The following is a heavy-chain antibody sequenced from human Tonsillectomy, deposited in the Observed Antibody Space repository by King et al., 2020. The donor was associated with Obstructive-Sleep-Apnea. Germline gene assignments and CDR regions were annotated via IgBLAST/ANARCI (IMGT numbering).Heavy chain of an antibody. CDR3: AIVFEGLPLLPYGSGDFYKWFDS. Sequence: QVQLQESGPGLVKPSGTLSLTCTVSGASIVSSHWWTWIRQSPGKGLEWIGEIYHRGSTNYNPSLKTRVTISIDKSKNQFSLKVDSVTAADTAVYYCAIVFEGLPLLPYGSGDFYKWFDSWGQGTLVTVSS. D-gene: IGHD3-10*01. J-gene: IGHJ5*01. CDR1: GASIVSSHW. V-gene: IGHV4-4*02. CDR2: IYHRGST.